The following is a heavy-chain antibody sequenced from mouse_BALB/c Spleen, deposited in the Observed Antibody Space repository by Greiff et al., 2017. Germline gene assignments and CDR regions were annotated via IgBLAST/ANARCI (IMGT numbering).Heavy chain of an antibody. CDR3: ARSRLLHFDY. D-gene: IGHD1-1*01. J-gene: IGHJ2*01. Sequence: VQLQQSGAELAKPGASVKMSCKASGYTFTSYWMHWVKQRPGQGLEWIGYINPSTGYTEYNQKFKDKATLTADKSSSTAYMQLSSLTSEDSAVYYCARSRLLHFDYWGQGTTLTVSS. V-gene: IGHV1-7*01. CDR2: INPSTGYT. CDR1: GYTFTSYW.